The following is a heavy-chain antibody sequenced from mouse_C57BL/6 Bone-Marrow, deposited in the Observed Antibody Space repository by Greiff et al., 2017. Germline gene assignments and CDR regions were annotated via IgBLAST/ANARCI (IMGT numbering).Heavy chain of an antibody. Sequence: VQVVESGPGLVAPSQSLSITCTVSGFSLTSYAISWVRQPPGKGLEWLGVIGTGGGSNYNTALKARMSISKDNSKSKVFLKMSSLQTEDTARYYCARGGYGSRSWFDYWGQGTLVTVSA. CDR1: GFSLTSYA. CDR2: IGTGGGS. J-gene: IGHJ3*01. V-gene: IGHV2-9-1*01. D-gene: IGHD1-1*01. CDR3: ARGGYGSRSWFDY.